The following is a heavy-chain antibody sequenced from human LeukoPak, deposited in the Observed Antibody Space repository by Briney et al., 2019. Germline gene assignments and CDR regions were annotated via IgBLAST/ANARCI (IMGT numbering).Heavy chain of an antibody. J-gene: IGHJ4*02. V-gene: IGHV3-23*01. CDR2: ISGSGGST. CDR3: AKMPIGAPGIAVAGPY. Sequence: GGSLRLSCAASGFTFSSYAMSWVRQAPGKGLEWVSAISGSGGSTYYADSVKGRFTISRDNSKNTLYLQLNSLRAEDTAVYYCAKMPIGAPGIAVAGPYWGQGTLVTVSS. D-gene: IGHD6-19*01. CDR1: GFTFSSYA.